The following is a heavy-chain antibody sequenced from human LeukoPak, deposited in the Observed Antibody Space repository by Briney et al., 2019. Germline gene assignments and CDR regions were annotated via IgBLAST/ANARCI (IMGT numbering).Heavy chain of an antibody. Sequence: GGSLRLSCAASGFTFSNYAMSWVRQAPGKGLEWGSAINGGGSSTHYADSVKGRFTVSRDNSRNTLYLQMNSLRAEDTAVFYCAKGESSRSLVAFDYWGQGTLVTVSS. V-gene: IGHV3-23*01. J-gene: IGHJ4*02. D-gene: IGHD3-10*01. CDR3: AKGESSRSLVAFDY. CDR2: INGGGSST. CDR1: GFTFSNYA.